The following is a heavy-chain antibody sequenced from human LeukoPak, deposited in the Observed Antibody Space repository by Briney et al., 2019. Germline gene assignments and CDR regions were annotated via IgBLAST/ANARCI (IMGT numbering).Heavy chain of an antibody. CDR2: IYHSGST. D-gene: IGHD2-2*01. Sequence: SETLSLTCAVSGYSISSGYYWGWIRQPPGKGLEWIGSIYHSGSTYYNPSLKSRVTISVDTSKNQFSLKLSSVTAADTAVYYCAANIVVVPAAQYFQHWGQGTLVTFSS. CDR1: GYSISSGYY. V-gene: IGHV4-38-2*01. CDR3: AANIVVVPAAQYFQH. J-gene: IGHJ1*01.